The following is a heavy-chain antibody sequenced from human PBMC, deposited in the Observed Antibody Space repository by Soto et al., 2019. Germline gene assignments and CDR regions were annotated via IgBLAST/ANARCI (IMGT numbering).Heavy chain of an antibody. J-gene: IGHJ4*01. CDR3: ATAVAGAY. D-gene: IGHD6-19*01. V-gene: IGHV3-30*03. Sequence: GGSLRLSCEASGFIFSNYGMYWVRQAPGKGLEWLAIISNYGIDKFYADSVKGRFSVSRDNSKSTLFLQMNSLRSDDTALYYCATAVAGAYWGHGTQVTV. CDR1: GFIFSNYG. CDR2: ISNYGIDK.